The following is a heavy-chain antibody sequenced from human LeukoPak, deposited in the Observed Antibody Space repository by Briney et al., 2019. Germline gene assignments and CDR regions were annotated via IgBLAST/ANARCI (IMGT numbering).Heavy chain of an antibody. V-gene: IGHV3-53*01. J-gene: IGHJ4*02. CDR3: AKRATDY. CDR1: GFTVSRNY. Sequence: GGSLRLSCAASGFTVSRNYMSWVRRAPGKGLEWVSALYTDGATYYADSVKGRFTISRDNSKNALYLQMNSLRVEDTAVYYCAKRATDYWGQGTLVTVSS. CDR2: LYTDGAT.